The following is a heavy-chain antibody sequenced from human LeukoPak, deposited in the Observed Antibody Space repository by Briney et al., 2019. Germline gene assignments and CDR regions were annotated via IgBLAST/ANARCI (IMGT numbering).Heavy chain of an antibody. D-gene: IGHD2-8*01. CDR1: GFTFRNFA. CDR3: AKDGQSFNSMYDYFDS. V-gene: IGHV3-23*01. CDR2: IWGGDT. J-gene: IGHJ4*02. Sequence: GGSLRLSCSASGFTFRNFAMSWVRQAPGKGLEWVSSIWGGDTHYAYSVKGRFTISRDDSRSTVDLQMSSLRAEDTAVYYCAKDGQSFNSMYDYFDSWGQGTLVTVSS.